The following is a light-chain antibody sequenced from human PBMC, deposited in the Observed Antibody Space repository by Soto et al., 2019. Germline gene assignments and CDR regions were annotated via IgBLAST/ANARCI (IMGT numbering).Light chain of an antibody. CDR2: GAS. CDR3: QHHNSYSQT. CDR1: QSIRHY. Sequence: DIQMTQFSPTLSASVGNRVTITCRSSQSIRHYLAWYQQMPGKAPKLLIYGASTLQSGVPSRFSGSGSGTEFTLTIRSLQPDDFGTYFCQHHNSYSQTSGQGSKVDLK. J-gene: IGKJ1*01. V-gene: IGKV1-5*01.